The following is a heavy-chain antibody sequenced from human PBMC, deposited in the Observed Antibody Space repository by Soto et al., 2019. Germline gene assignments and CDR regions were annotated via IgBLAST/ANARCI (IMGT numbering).Heavy chain of an antibody. V-gene: IGHV3-13*01. D-gene: IGHD1-26*01. CDR2: IGTAGDT. J-gene: IGHJ3*02. Sequence: GGSLRLSCAASGFTFSSYDMHWVRQATGKGLEWVSAIGTAGDTYYPGSVKGRFTISRENAKNSLYLQMNSLRAEDTAVYYCARVVLGATTTVSGAFDIWGQGTMVTVSS. CDR1: GFTFSSYD. CDR3: ARVVLGATTTVSGAFDI.